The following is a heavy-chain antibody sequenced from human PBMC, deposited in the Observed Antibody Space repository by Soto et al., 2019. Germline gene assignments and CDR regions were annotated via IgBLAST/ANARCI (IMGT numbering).Heavy chain of an antibody. Sequence: SETLSLTCTVSGGSISSGGYYWSWIRQHPGKGLEWIGYIYYSGSTYYNPSLKSRVTISVDTSKNQFSLKLSSVTAADTAVYYCARDPVHYDFWSGSPPYYMDVWGKGTTVTVSS. V-gene: IGHV4-31*03. CDR2: IYYSGST. CDR1: GGSISSGGYY. CDR3: ARDPVHYDFWSGSPPYYMDV. J-gene: IGHJ6*03. D-gene: IGHD3-3*01.